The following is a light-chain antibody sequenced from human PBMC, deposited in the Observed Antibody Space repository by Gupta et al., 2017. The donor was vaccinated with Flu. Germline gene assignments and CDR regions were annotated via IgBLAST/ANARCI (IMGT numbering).Light chain of an antibody. CDR3: QQSDNNPPYS. Sequence: DIQMTQSPSSLSASVGDRVTITCRASQSISSYLNWYQQKPGKAPKLLIYAASTWQSGVPSRFSGSGSGIDFTLTISSRQPEDFATYYCQQSDNNPPYSFGQGTKLEIK. J-gene: IGKJ2*03. CDR1: QSISSY. V-gene: IGKV1-39*01. CDR2: AAS.